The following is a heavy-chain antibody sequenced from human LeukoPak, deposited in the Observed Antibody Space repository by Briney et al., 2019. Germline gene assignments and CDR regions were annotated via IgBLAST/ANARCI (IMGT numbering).Heavy chain of an antibody. J-gene: IGHJ4*02. V-gene: IGHV3-21*04. CDR2: IISSSSYI. CDR1: GFSFSSYS. D-gene: IGHD5-18*01. CDR3: AKDADTAVRFGGFDY. Sequence: GGSLRLSCAASGFSFSSYSMNWVRQALGKGLEWVSSIISSSSYIYYADSVKGRFSISRDNAKNSLYLQMNSLRAEDAAVYYCAKDADTAVRFGGFDYWGQGTLVTVSS.